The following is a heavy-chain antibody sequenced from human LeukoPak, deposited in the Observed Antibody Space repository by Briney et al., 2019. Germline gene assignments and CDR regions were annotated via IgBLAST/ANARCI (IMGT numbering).Heavy chain of an antibody. J-gene: IGHJ6*02. Sequence: ASVKVSCKASGYTFTAYYIHWVRQVPGQGLEWMGWINPNNGGTNYVQNRPIMTRDTSTSTVYMELIRLRSDDTAIYYCARDLWVKGGRPRYGMDVWGQGTTVTVSS. CDR3: ARDLWVKGGRPRYGMDV. CDR1: GYTFTAYY. CDR2: INPNNGGT. V-gene: IGHV1-2*02. D-gene: IGHD2-15*01.